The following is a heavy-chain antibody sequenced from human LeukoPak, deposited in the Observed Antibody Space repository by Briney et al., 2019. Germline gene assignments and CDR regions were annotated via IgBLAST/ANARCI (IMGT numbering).Heavy chain of an antibody. D-gene: IGHD2-15*01. CDR1: GFTFRSYE. V-gene: IGHV3-48*03. Sequence: GGSLRLSCAASGFTFRSYEMNWVRRTPGKGLEWVSYISGAGTSIYYADSVKGRFTISRDNAKSSLYLQMNSLRAEDTAVYYCAKVDMGWGQGTLVTVSS. CDR2: ISGAGTSI. CDR3: AKVDMG. J-gene: IGHJ4*02.